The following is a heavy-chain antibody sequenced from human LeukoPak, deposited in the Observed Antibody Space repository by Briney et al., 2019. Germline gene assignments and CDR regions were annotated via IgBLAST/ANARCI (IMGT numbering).Heavy chain of an antibody. CDR1: GYTLTELS. D-gene: IGHD6-13*01. J-gene: IGHJ4*02. CDR2: FDPEDGET. CDR3: ATDLMAAAGTDY. V-gene: IGHV1-24*01. Sequence: GASVKVSCKVSGYTLTELSMHWVRQAPGKGLEWMGGFDPEDGETIYALKFQGRVTMTEDTSTETAYMELSSLRSEDTAVYYCATDLMAAAGTDYWGQGTLVTVSS.